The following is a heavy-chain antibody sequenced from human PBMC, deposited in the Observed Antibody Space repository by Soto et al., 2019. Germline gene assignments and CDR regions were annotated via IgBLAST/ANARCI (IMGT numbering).Heavy chain of an antibody. D-gene: IGHD2-15*01. CDR1: GFTFSIYG. J-gene: IGHJ4*02. Sequence: QVQLVESGGGVVQPWRSLRLSCAASGFTFSIYGMHWVRQAPGKGLEWVALIWYDGSNKYYADSVKGRFTVSRDNSKNTLYLQLNSLRAEDTAVYYCARDGGYCSGGSCYSPYYFDYWGQGTLVTVSS. V-gene: IGHV3-33*01. CDR3: ARDGGYCSGGSCYSPYYFDY. CDR2: IWYDGSNK.